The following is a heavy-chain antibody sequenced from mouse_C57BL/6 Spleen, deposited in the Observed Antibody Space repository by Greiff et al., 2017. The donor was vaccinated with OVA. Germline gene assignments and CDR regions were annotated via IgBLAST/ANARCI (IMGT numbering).Heavy chain of an antibody. CDR2: INPGSGGP. J-gene: IGHJ4*01. CDR1: GYAFTNYL. CDR3: ARRGEYYAKDY. Sequence: QVQLQQSGAELVRPGTSVKVSCKASGYAFTNYLIEWVKQRPGQGLEWIGVINPGSGGPNYNEKFKGKATLTADKSSSTAYMQLSSLTSEDSAVYFCARRGEYYAKDYWGQGTSVTVSS. V-gene: IGHV1-54*01.